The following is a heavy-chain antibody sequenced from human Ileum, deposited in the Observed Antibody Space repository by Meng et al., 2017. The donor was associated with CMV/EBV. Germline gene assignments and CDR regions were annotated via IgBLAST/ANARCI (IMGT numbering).Heavy chain of an antibody. Sequence: SVTVSCKASGYTFISYDINWLRQATGQGLEWMGWMNPNSGNTGYAQKFQGRVTMTRNTSISTAYMELSRLRSEDTAVYNCARGLRIAARPEWFYPWGQGTLVTVSS. CDR2: MNPNSGNT. CDR3: ARGLRIAARPEWFYP. J-gene: IGHJ5*02. CDR1: GYTFISYD. D-gene: IGHD6-6*01. V-gene: IGHV1-8*01.